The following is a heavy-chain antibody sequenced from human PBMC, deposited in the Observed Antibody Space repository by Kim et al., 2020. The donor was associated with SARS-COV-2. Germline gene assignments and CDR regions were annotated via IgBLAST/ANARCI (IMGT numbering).Heavy chain of an antibody. V-gene: IGHV4-34*01. CDR3: ARASNYYDSTRGMDV. D-gene: IGHD3-22*01. CDR1: GGSFSGYY. J-gene: IGHJ6*02. Sequence: SETLSLTCAVYGGSFSGYYWSWIRQPPGKGLEWIGEINHSGSTNYNPSLKSRVTISVDTSKNQFSLKLSSVTAADTAVYYCARASNYYDSTRGMDVWGQG. CDR2: INHSGST.